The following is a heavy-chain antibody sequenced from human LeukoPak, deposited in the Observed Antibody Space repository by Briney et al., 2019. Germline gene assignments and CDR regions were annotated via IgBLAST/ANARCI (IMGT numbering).Heavy chain of an antibody. D-gene: IGHD3-22*01. J-gene: IGHJ4*02. CDR2: IYYSGST. Sequence: SETLSLTCTVSGGSISSYYWSWIRQPPGKGLEWIGYIYYSGSTNYNPSLKSRVTISVDTSKNQFSLKLSSVTAADTAVYYCARGPKTNYYDSSGYYYWGQGTLVTVSS. CDR3: ARGPKTNYYDSSGYYY. CDR1: GGSISSYY. V-gene: IGHV4-59*01.